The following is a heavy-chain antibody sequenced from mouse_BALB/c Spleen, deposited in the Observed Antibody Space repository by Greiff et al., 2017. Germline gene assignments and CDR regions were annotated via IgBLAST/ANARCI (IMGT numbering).Heavy chain of an antibody. CDR3: ARKRGTDYAMDY. V-gene: IGHV2-2*02. CDR1: GFSLTSYG. D-gene: IGHD3-3*01. J-gene: IGHJ4*01. CDR2: IWSGGST. Sequence: VQLQQSGPGLVQPSQSLSITCTVSGFSLTSYGVHWVRQSPVKGLEWLGVIWSGGSTDYNAAFISRLSISKNNSKSQVFFKMNSLQANDTAIYYCARKRGTDYAMDYWGQGTSVTVSS.